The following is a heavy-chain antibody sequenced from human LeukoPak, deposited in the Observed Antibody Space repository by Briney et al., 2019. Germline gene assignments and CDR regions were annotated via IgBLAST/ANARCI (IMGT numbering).Heavy chain of an antibody. CDR2: IYYSGST. D-gene: IGHD3-10*01. CDR1: GGSISSYY. J-gene: IGHJ6*03. CDR3: ARSPPPWLGEFYYYYYMDV. Sequence: SETLSLTCTVSGGSISSYYWSWIRQPPGKGLEWIGYIYYSGSTNYNPSLKSRVTISVDTSKNQFSLKLSSVTAADTAVYYCARSPPPWLGEFYYYYYMDVWGKGTTVTVSS. V-gene: IGHV4-59*01.